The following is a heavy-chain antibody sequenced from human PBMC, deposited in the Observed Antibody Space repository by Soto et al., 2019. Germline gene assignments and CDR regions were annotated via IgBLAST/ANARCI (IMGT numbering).Heavy chain of an antibody. CDR2: IDPSDSYT. CDR3: ASHGATSREDYYGMDV. CDR1: GYSFSSYW. Sequence: GESLKISCKGSGYSFSSYWITWVRQLPGKGLEWMGRIDPSDSYTNYSPSFQGHVTISVDKSITTAYLQWNSLKASDSAMYYCASHGATSREDYYGMDVWGQGTTVTVSS. J-gene: IGHJ6*02. V-gene: IGHV5-10-1*01. D-gene: IGHD4-17*01.